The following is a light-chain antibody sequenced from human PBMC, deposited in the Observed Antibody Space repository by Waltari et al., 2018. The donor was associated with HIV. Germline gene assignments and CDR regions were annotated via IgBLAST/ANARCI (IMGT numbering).Light chain of an antibody. J-gene: IGLJ2*01. CDR1: SSDVGGYNY. CDR2: EVS. CDR3: SSYTSSSTPHVV. V-gene: IGLV2-14*01. Sequence: QSALTQPASVSGSPGQSIPISCTGTSSDVGGYNYVSWYHQHPGKAPKLMIYEVSNRPSGVSNRFSGSKSGNTASLTISGLQAEDEADYYCSSYTSSSTPHVVFGGGTKLTVL.